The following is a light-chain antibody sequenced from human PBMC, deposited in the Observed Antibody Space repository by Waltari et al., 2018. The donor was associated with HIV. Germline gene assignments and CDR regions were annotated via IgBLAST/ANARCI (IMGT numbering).Light chain of an antibody. Sequence: QSALTQPASVSGSPGQSITISCTGTNNDVGGYNYVSWYQQHPGKAPKLMIYDVSNRPSGVSNRSSGSKSGNTASLTISGLQAEDEADYYCSSYTSSSTRVFGGGTKLTVL. J-gene: IGLJ3*02. CDR2: DVS. CDR1: NNDVGGYNY. CDR3: SSYTSSSTRV. V-gene: IGLV2-14*03.